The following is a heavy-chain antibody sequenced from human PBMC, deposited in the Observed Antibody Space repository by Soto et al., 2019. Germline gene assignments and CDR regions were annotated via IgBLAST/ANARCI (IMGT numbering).Heavy chain of an antibody. J-gene: IGHJ4*02. CDR3: ARGLERALDY. CDR2: IYSVGTT. V-gene: IGHV3-66*01. Sequence: GGSMRLPCAAAGFTVSSHYMPWVRQAPGKGLEWVSVIYSVGTTYYADSVKGRFTISRDNSKNTLYLQMNSLRVEDTAVYYWARGLERALDYWGQGTLVTVSS. CDR1: GFTVSSHY.